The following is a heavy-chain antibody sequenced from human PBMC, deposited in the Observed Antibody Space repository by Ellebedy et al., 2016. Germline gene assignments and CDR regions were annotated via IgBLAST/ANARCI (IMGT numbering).Heavy chain of an antibody. V-gene: IGHV1-69*13. J-gene: IGHJ4*02. CDR1: GGTFSSYA. CDR3: ARGGSYGGKSPPDY. Sequence: SVKVSXXASGGTFSSYAISWVRQAPGQGLEWMGGIIPIFGTANYAQKFQGRVTITADESTSTAYMELSSLRSEDTAVYYCARGGSYGGKSPPDYWGQGTLVTVSS. D-gene: IGHD4-23*01. CDR2: IIPIFGTA.